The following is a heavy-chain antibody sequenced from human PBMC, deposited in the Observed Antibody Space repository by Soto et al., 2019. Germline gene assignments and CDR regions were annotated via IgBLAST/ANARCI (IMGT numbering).Heavy chain of an antibody. V-gene: IGHV4-59*08. D-gene: IGHD3-9*01. CDR3: SRHSGYYDILTGYTTYYFDY. J-gene: IGHJ4*02. CDR1: GGSIGTYY. Sequence: QVQLQESGPGLVKPSETLSLTCPVSGGSIGTYYWSWIRQPPGKGLEWIGYIYYRGNTDYNPSLKIRVNISLYTPKNQFSLQLSSVNAADTAVYYCSRHSGYYDILTGYTTYYFDYWCQGILGTVSS. CDR2: IYYRGNT.